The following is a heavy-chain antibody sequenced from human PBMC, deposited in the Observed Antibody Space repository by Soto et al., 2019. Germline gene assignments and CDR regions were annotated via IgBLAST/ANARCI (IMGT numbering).Heavy chain of an antibody. CDR3: ASSSSWTYYYYYGMDV. D-gene: IGHD6-13*01. J-gene: IGHJ6*02. V-gene: IGHV1-8*01. CDR1: GYTFTSYD. Sequence: QVQLVQSGAEVKKPGASVKVSCKASGYTFTSYDINWVRQATGQGLEWMGWMNPNSGNTGYAQKFQGRVTMTRNTSISTAYMELSSLRSEDTAVYYCASSSSWTYYYYYGMDVWGQGTTVTVSS. CDR2: MNPNSGNT.